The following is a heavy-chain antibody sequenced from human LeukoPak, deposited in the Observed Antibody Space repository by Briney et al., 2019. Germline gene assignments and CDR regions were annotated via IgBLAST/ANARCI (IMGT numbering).Heavy chain of an antibody. CDR2: MNPNSGNT. Sequence: ASVKVSCKASGYTFTSYDINWVRQATGQGLEWMGWMNPNSGNTGYAQKFQGRVTITRNTSISTAYMELNSLRAEDTAVYYCAKDRYYDTQNYWGQGTLVTVSS. V-gene: IGHV1-8*03. J-gene: IGHJ4*02. CDR1: GYTFTSYD. D-gene: IGHD3-22*01. CDR3: AKDRYYDTQNY.